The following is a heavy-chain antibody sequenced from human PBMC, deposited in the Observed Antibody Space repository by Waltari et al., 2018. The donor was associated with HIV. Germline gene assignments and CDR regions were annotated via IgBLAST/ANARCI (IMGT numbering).Heavy chain of an antibody. Sequence: EVQLVESGGDLIQPGGSLRLSCTASGFSVSSNDMSWVRQAPGKGLEWVSLGYRGDSIYSADALKGRFIISRDISKNTLYLQMNSLRVKDTAVYYCSTGEQAAGTLRAFHIWGQGTMVTV. D-gene: IGHD6-13*01. CDR3: STGEQAAGTLRAFHI. J-gene: IGHJ3*02. CDR2: GYRGDSI. CDR1: GFSVSSND. V-gene: IGHV3-53*01.